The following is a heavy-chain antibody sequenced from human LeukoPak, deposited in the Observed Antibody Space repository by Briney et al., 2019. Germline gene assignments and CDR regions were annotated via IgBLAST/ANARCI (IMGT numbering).Heavy chain of an antibody. CDR3: AREGLIWGAFDI. CDR2: IYYSGST. CDR1: GGSISSYY. V-gene: IGHV4-59*01. Sequence: SETLSLTCTVSGGSISSYYWSWIRQPPGKGLEWIGYIYYSGSTNYNPSLKSRVTISVDTSKNQFSLKLSSVTAADTAVYYCAREGLIWGAFDIWGQGTMVTVPS. D-gene: IGHD2-8*01. J-gene: IGHJ3*02.